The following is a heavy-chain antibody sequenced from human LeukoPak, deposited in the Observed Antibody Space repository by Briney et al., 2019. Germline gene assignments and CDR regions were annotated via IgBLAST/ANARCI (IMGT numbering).Heavy chain of an antibody. CDR3: ATQFIAAAGTDY. D-gene: IGHD6-13*01. CDR1: GYTLTELP. V-gene: IGHV1-24*01. Sequence: ASVKVSCEVSGYTLTELPMHWVRQAPGKGLEWMGGFDPEDGETIYAQKFQGRVTMTEDTSTDTAYMELSSLRSEDTAVYYCATQFIAAAGTDYWGQGTLVTVSS. CDR2: FDPEDGET. J-gene: IGHJ4*02.